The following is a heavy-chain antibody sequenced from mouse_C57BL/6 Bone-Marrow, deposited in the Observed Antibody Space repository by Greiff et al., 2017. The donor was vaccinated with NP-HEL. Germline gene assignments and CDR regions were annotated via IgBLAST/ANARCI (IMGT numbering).Heavy chain of an antibody. CDR2: ISSGSSTI. CDR1: GFTFSDYG. D-gene: IGHD3-3*01. CDR3: ARWLVFDY. Sequence: EVQLMESGGGLVKPGGSLKLSCAASGFTFSDYGMHWVRQAPEKGLEWVAYISSGSSTIYYAATVKGRFTISRDNANNTLFLQMTSLRSEDTAMYYCARWLVFDYWGQGTTLTVSS. V-gene: IGHV5-17*01. J-gene: IGHJ2*01.